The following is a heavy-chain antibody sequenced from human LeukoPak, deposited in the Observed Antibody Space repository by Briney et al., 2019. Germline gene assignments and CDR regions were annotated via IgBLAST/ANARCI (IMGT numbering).Heavy chain of an antibody. V-gene: IGHV1-2*02. D-gene: IGHD4-11*01. CDR2: INPNSGGT. CDR1: GYTFTGCY. Sequence: ASVKVSCKASGYTFTGCYMHWVRQAPGQGLEWMGWINPNSGGTNYAQKFQGRVTMTRDTSISTAYMELSRLRSDDTAVYYCARLRLQYPSSDYWGQGTLVTVSS. CDR3: ARLRLQYPSSDY. J-gene: IGHJ4*02.